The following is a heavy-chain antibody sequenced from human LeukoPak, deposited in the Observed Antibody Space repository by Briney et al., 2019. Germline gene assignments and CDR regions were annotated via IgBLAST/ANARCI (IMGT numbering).Heavy chain of an antibody. D-gene: IGHD2-15*01. CDR3: ARPPSGGWSSADY. J-gene: IGHJ4*02. CDR2: INPNSGGT. V-gene: IGHV1-2*02. CDR1: GYTFTGYY. Sequence: ASVKVSCKASGYTFTGYYMHWVRQAPGQGLEWMGWINPNSGGTNYAQKFQGRVTMTRDTSISTAYMELSRLRSDDTAVYYCARPPSGGWSSADYWGQGTLVTVSS.